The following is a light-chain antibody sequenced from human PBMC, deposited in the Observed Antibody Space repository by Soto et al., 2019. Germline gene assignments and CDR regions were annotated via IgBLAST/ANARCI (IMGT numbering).Light chain of an antibody. Sequence: EIVLTQSPGTLSLSPGERVALSCRASRSLSDKHLAWYQQRPGQAPRLLIDGSSSRATGIPDRFRVSGTGTDFTLTIRRLEPDAYGLYSCQQYSDAHHTVGLGTEVEIQ. CDR2: GSS. CDR1: RSLSDKH. CDR3: QQYSDAHHT. J-gene: IGKJ2*01. V-gene: IGKV3-20*01.